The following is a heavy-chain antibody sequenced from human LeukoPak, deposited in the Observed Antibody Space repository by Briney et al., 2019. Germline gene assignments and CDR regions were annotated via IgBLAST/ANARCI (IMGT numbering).Heavy chain of an antibody. V-gene: IGHV5-51*01. Sequence: SLKISCKGSGYSFTNYWIGWVRQMPGKGLEWMGIIYPGDSDTKYSPSFQGQVTISADKSISTAYLQWSSLKASDTAMYYCARPVHDSTGYYYVFDYWGQGSLVTVSS. D-gene: IGHD3-22*01. CDR3: ARPVHDSTGYYYVFDY. CDR2: IYPGDSDT. CDR1: GYSFTNYW. J-gene: IGHJ4*02.